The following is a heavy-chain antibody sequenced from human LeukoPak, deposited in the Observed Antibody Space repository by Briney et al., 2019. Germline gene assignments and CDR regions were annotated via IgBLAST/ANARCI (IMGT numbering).Heavy chain of an antibody. CDR1: GGSISSSSYY. CDR3: VRMRALVPYYYMDV. D-gene: IGHD6-13*01. Sequence: SETLSLTCTVSGGSISSSSYYWGWIRQPPGKGLEWIGSVYYVGSTYHNPSLKSRVTISVDTSKNQFSLRLSSLTAADTAVYYCVRMRALVPYYYMDVWGKGTTVTISS. J-gene: IGHJ6*03. V-gene: IGHV4-39*01. CDR2: VYYVGST.